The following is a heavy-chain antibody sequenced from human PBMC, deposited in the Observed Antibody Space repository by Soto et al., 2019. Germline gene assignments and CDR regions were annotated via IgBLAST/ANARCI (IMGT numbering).Heavy chain of an antibody. J-gene: IGHJ6*03. D-gene: IGHD7-27*01. Sequence: QVQLVESGGGLVKPGGSLRLSCAASGFTFSDYYMSWIRQAPGKGLEWVSYISSSDGTIYYADSVRGRFTISRDNAKNSLYLQMNSPRAEDTAVYYCARDLGWPRYYMDVWGKGTTVTVSS. CDR1: GFTFSDYY. CDR2: ISSSDGTI. CDR3: ARDLGWPRYYMDV. V-gene: IGHV3-11*01.